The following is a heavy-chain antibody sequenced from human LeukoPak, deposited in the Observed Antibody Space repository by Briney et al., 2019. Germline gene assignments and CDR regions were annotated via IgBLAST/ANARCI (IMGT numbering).Heavy chain of an antibody. CDR1: GGSISSSSYY. CDR2: IYYSGST. V-gene: IGHV4-39*07. CDR3: ARRGDAWQILYSFDV. D-gene: IGHD2-15*01. J-gene: IGHJ3*01. Sequence: SETLSLTCTVSGGSISSSSYYWGWIRQPPGKGLEWIGSIYYSGSTYYNPSLKSRVTISVDTSKNQFSLKLSSVTAADTAVYYCARRGDAWQILYSFDVWGQGTAVIVSS.